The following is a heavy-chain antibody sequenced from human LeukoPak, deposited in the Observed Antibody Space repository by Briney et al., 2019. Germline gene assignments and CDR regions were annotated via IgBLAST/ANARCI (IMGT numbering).Heavy chain of an antibody. CDR1: GGSISSYY. CDR3: ARLLLWFGELRFDY. Sequence: SETLSLTCTVSGGSISSYYWSWIRQPPGKGLEWIGYIYYSGSTNYNPSLKSRVTISVDTSKNQFSLKLSSVTAADTAVYYCARLLLWFGELRFDYWGQGTLVTVSS. D-gene: IGHD3-10*01. V-gene: IGHV4-59*12. CDR2: IYYSGST. J-gene: IGHJ4*02.